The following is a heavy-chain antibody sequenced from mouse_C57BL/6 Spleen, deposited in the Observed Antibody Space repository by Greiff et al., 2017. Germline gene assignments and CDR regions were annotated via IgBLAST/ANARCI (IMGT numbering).Heavy chain of an antibody. Sequence: EVQLVESGGGLVKPGGSLKLSCAASGFTFSDYGMHWVRQAPEKGLEWVAYISSGSSTIYYADTVKGRFTISRNNAKNTLFLPITRLRSEDTAMYYCARIGNWDWFAYWGQGTLVTVSA. V-gene: IGHV5-17*01. CDR3: ARIGNWDWFAY. D-gene: IGHD4-1*01. CDR2: ISSGSSTI. J-gene: IGHJ3*01. CDR1: GFTFSDYG.